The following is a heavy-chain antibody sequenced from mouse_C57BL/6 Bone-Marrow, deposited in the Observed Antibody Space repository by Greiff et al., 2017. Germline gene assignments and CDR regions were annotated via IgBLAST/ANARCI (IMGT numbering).Heavy chain of an antibody. D-gene: IGHD1-1*01. J-gene: IGHJ2*01. CDR3: TTSLITTVPRYYLDD. V-gene: IGHV14-4*01. CDR2: IDPENGDT. Sequence: EVKLVESGAELVRPGASVKLSCTASGFNIQDDYLHWVKQRPEQGLEWIGWIDPENGDTEYDAKFQGKATITADTSSTTASLQLSILPSEDTAVYYCTTSLITTVPRYYLDDWGQGTTLTVSS. CDR1: GFNIQDDY.